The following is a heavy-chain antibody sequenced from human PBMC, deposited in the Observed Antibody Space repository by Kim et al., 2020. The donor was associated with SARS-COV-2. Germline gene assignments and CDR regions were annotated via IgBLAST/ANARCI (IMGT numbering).Heavy chain of an antibody. D-gene: IGHD3-22*01. Sequence: QNIQGRVPFTRDTSASTAYMELSSLRSEDTAVYYCARKDYDGSGFYYFDYWGQGTLVTVSS. J-gene: IGHJ4*02. V-gene: IGHV1-3*01. CDR3: ARKDYDGSGFYYFDY.